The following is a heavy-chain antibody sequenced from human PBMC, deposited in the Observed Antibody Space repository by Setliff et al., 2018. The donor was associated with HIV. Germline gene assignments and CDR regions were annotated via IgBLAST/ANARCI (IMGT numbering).Heavy chain of an antibody. V-gene: IGHV1-18*01. D-gene: IGHD3-10*02. CDR3: ARSSLSVRIYDY. J-gene: IGHJ4*02. Sequence: ASVKVSCKASGYTFTSYGISWVRQAPGQGLEWMGWISPYNGNTDYAQEMQGRLTMTTDTSTSTAYMDLESLTSDDTAVYFCARSSLSVRIYDYWGQGTLVTVSS. CDR1: GYTFTSYG. CDR2: ISPYNGNT.